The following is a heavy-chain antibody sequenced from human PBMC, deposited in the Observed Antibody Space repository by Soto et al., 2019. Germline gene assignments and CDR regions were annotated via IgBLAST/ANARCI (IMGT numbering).Heavy chain of an antibody. CDR3: ARGGSAAMVSDFDY. V-gene: IGHV4-34*01. J-gene: IGHJ4*02. CDR1: GGSFCGYY. Sequence: PSETLSLTCAVYGGSFCGYYWSWIRQPPGKGLEWIGEINHSGSTNYNPSLKSRVTISVDTSKNQFSLKLSSVTAADTAVYYCARGGSAAMVSDFDYWGQGTLVTVSS. CDR2: INHSGST. D-gene: IGHD5-18*01.